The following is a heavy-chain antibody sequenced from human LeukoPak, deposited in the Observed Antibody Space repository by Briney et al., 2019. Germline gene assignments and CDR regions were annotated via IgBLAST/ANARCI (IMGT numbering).Heavy chain of an antibody. CDR3: AKARTRIQLWLLGY. V-gene: IGHV3-30*18. CDR2: ISYDGSNK. D-gene: IGHD5-18*01. J-gene: IGHJ4*02. CDR1: GFTFSSYG. Sequence: GRSLRLSCAASGFTFSSYGMHWVRQAPGKGLEWVAVISYDGSNKYYADSVKGRFTISRDNSKNTLYLQMNSPRAEDTAVYYCAKARTRIQLWLLGYWGQGTLVTVSS.